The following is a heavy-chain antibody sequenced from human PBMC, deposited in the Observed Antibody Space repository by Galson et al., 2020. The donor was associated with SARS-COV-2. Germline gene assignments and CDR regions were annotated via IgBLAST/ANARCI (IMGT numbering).Heavy chain of an antibody. J-gene: IGHJ6*02. V-gene: IGHV4-30-2*01. CDR3: ASWGGVGRGVLRDTGDYYGMNV. D-gene: IGHD3-10*01. CDR2: IYRGGST. CDR1: GGSISSGGYS. Sequence: SETLSLTCAVSGGSISSGGYSWSWVRQPPGQGLEWIGYIYRGGSTYYNPSLKSRVSISVDGSKNQFSLKLSSVTAADTAVYYCASWGGVGRGVLRDTGDYYGMNVWGQGTTVTVSS.